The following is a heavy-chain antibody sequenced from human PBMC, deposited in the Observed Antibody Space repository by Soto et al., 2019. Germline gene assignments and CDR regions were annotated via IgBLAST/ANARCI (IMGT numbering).Heavy chain of an antibody. CDR1: GGSISSGGYY. CDR2: IYYSGST. Sequence: LSLTCTVSGGSISSGGYYWSWIRQHPGKGLEWIGYIYYSGSTYYNPSLKSRVTISVDTSKNQFSLKLSSVTAADTAVYYCARAPRGYYGSGSYFSGNWFDPWGQGTLVTVSS. CDR3: ARAPRGYYGSGSYFSGNWFDP. V-gene: IGHV4-31*03. D-gene: IGHD3-10*01. J-gene: IGHJ5*02.